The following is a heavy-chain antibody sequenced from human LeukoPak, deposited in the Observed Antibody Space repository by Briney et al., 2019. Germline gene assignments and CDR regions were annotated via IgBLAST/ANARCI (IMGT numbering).Heavy chain of an antibody. CDR1: GFTFSTYA. D-gene: IGHD5-18*01. CDR2: INHSGGSI. CDR3: AKDKDPSMVTSHYFHY. J-gene: IGHJ4*02. Sequence: GGSLRLSCAASGFTFSTYAMNWVRQAPGKGLEWVSAINHSGGSIHYADSVKGRFTVSRDNSKNTLYLRMNSLRAEDTAIYYCAKDKDPSMVTSHYFHYWGQGALVTVSS. V-gene: IGHV3-23*01.